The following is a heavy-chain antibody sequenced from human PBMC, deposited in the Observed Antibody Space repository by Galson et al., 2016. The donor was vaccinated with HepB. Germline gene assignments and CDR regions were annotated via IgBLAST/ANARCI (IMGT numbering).Heavy chain of an antibody. Sequence: SVKVSCKASGYTFTSYNVHWVRQAPGQGLEWMGIINPSGGSTSYAQKFQGRVTMTRDTSTSTVYMELSSLRFEDTAVYYCARDHYDSSGYPYNWFDPWGQGTLVTVSS. CDR2: INPSGGST. J-gene: IGHJ5*02. CDR3: ARDHYDSSGYPYNWFDP. D-gene: IGHD3-22*01. CDR1: GYTFTSYN. V-gene: IGHV1-46*01.